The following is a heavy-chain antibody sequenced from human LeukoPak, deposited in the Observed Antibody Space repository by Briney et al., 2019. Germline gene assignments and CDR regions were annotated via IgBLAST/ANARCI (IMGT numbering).Heavy chain of an antibody. V-gene: IGHV1-2*02. CDR2: INPNSGGT. CDR3: ARDRYSSGQRGIGAEYFQH. J-gene: IGHJ1*01. CDR1: GYTFTGYY. D-gene: IGHD6-19*01. Sequence: ASVKVSCKASGYTFTGYYMHWVRQAPGQGLELMGWINPNSGGTNYAQKFQGRVTMTRDTSISTAYMELSRLRSDDTAVYYCARDRYSSGQRGIGAEYFQHWGQGTLVTVSS.